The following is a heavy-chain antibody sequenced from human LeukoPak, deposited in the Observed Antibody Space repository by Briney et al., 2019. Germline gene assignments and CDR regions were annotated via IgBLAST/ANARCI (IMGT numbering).Heavy chain of an antibody. D-gene: IGHD3-9*01. J-gene: IGHJ4*02. Sequence: PGGSLRLSCAASGFTFSSYAMNWVRQAPGKGLEWVSVIYRDGSSYYAESVKGRFNISRDNSKNTLYIQMNSLRAEDTAVYYCARSFYDILIGYYQYFDYWGQGTLVTVSS. V-gene: IGHV3-66*01. CDR1: GFTFSSYA. CDR3: ARSFYDILIGYYQYFDY. CDR2: IYRDGSS.